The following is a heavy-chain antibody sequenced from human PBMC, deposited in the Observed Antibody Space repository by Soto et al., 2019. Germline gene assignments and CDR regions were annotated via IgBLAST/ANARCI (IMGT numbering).Heavy chain of an antibody. Sequence: ASVKVSCKASGYTFTSYDINWVRQATGQGLEWMGWMNPNSGNTGYAQKFQGRVTMTRNTSISTAYMELSSLRSEDTAVYYCARDGAGTAVAASAYYYYGMDVWGQGTTVTVSS. J-gene: IGHJ6*02. CDR1: GYTFTSYD. CDR3: ARDGAGTAVAASAYYYYGMDV. D-gene: IGHD6-19*01. V-gene: IGHV1-8*01. CDR2: MNPNSGNT.